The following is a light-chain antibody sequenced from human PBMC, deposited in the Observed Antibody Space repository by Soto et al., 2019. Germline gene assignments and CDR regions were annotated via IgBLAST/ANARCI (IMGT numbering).Light chain of an antibody. Sequence: EIVLTQSPATLSLSPGERATLSCRASQSVGSYFDWYQQKPGQAPRLLVYDASNRATGIPARFSGSGSGTDFTLTISSLEPDDFTVYYCQQRGNWPVFFGQWTRLDIK. CDR3: QQRGNWPVF. V-gene: IGKV3-11*01. CDR1: QSVGSY. CDR2: DAS. J-gene: IGKJ1*01.